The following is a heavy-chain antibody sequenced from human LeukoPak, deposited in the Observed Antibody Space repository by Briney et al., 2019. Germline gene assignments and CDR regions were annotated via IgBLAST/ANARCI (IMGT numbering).Heavy chain of an antibody. J-gene: IGHJ5*02. Sequence: PSETLSLTCTVSGGSISSSSYYWGWIRQPPGKGLEWIGNIYYSGSTYYNPSLKSRVTISVDTSKNQFSLKLSSVTAADTAVYYCARVHRIAAAANWFDPWGQGTLVTVSS. V-gene: IGHV4-39*07. CDR2: IYYSGST. D-gene: IGHD6-13*01. CDR1: GGSISSSSYY. CDR3: ARVHRIAAAANWFDP.